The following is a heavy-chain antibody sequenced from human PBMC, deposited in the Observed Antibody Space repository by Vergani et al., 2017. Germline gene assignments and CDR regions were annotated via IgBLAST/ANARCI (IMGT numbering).Heavy chain of an antibody. Sequence: QVQVVQSGAEVKKSGASVKVSCKTSGYTFSNYYMHWARQGPGQGLEWMGIINPSGGHTNYAQKFQGRVTMTRDTSTSTVYMELSSLRSEDTAIYYCARGDYGILTGYRYWGQRTLVTGSA. CDR2: INPSGGHT. CDR1: GYTFSNYY. CDR3: ARGDYGILTGYRY. V-gene: IGHV1-46*03. J-gene: IGHJ4*02. D-gene: IGHD3-9*01.